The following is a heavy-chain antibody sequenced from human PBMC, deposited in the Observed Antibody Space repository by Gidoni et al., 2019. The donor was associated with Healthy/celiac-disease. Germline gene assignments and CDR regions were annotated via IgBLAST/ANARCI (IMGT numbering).Heavy chain of an antibody. D-gene: IGHD4-17*01. Sequence: APGQGLEWMGGIIPIFATGKYAQKFQGRVTITADESTSTAYMELRSLRSEDTAVYYCARASGYGDYDYWGQGTLVTVSS. V-gene: IGHV1-69*01. CDR3: ARASGYGDYDY. J-gene: IGHJ4*02. CDR2: IIPIFATG.